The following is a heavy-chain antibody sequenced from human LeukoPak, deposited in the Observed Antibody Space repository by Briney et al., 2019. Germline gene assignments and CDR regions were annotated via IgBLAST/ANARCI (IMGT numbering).Heavy chain of an antibody. CDR1: GYTFTSYD. CDR2: MNPNSGNT. CDR3: ARGIAAAGTSDP. V-gene: IGHV1-8*01. D-gene: IGHD6-13*01. Sequence: ASVKVSCKASGYTFTSYDINWVRQATGQGLEWMGWMNPNSGNTGYAQKFQGRVTMTRNTSISTAYMELSSLRSENTAVYYCARGIAAAGTSDPWGQGTLVTVSS. J-gene: IGHJ5*02.